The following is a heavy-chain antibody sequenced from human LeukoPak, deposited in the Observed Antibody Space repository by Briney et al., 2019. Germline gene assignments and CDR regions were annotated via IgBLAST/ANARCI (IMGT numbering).Heavy chain of an antibody. CDR1: GGSFSGYY. D-gene: IGHD3-10*01. CDR2: INHSGST. V-gene: IGHV4-34*01. CDR3: ARGLAGSGKDY. J-gene: IGHJ4*02. Sequence: SETLSLTCAVYGGSFSGYYWSWIREPPGKGLEWIGEINHSGSTNYNPSLKSRVTISVDTSKNQFSLKLSSVTAADTAVYYCARGLAGSGKDYWGQGTLVTVSS.